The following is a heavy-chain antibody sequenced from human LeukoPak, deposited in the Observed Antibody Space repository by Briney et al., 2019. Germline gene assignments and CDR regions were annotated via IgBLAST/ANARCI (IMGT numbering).Heavy chain of an antibody. Sequence: SETLSLTCTVSGGSISSSSYYWGWIRQPPGKGLEWIGSIYYSGSTYYNPSLKSRVTISVDTSKNQFSLKLSSVTAADTAVYYCAREIVGLRLGELSLYSQTPYFDYWGQGTLVTVSS. D-gene: IGHD3-16*02. CDR3: AREIVGLRLGELSLYSQTPYFDY. J-gene: IGHJ4*02. CDR1: GGSISSSSYY. V-gene: IGHV4-39*07. CDR2: IYYSGST.